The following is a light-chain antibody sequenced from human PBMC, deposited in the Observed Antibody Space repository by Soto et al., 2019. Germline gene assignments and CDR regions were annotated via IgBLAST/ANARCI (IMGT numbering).Light chain of an antibody. CDR1: SSDVGAYNY. CDR2: EVS. V-gene: IGLV2-14*01. CDR3: SSYARSRTLV. J-gene: IGLJ1*01. Sequence: QSVLTQPASVSGSPGQSITISCTGTSSDVGAYNYVSWYQQHPGKAPKLMIYEVSNRPSGVSHRFSGSKSDNTASLTISGLQTDDEADYYCSSYARSRTLVFGPGTQVTVL.